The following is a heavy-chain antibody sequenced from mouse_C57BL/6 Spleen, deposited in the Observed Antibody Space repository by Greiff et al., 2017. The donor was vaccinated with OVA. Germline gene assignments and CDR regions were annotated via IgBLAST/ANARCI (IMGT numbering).Heavy chain of an antibody. CDR1: GYAFTNYL. CDR2: INPGSGGT. V-gene: IGHV1-54*01. Sequence: QVQLQQSGAELVRPGTSVKVSCKASGYAFTNYLIEWVKQRPGQGLEWIGVINPGSGGTNYNEKFKGKATLTADKSSSTAYMQLSSLTSEDSAVYFCASSNWDPYYFDYWGQGTTLTVSS. D-gene: IGHD4-1*01. J-gene: IGHJ2*01. CDR3: ASSNWDPYYFDY.